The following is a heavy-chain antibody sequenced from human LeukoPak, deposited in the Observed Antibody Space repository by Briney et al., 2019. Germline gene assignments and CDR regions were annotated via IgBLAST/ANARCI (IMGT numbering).Heavy chain of an antibody. V-gene: IGHV3-15*01. D-gene: IGHD6-19*01. J-gene: IGHJ6*02. CDR1: GFTFSHAW. CDR2: IKSKTDGGTT. Sequence: PGGSLRLSCAASGFTFSHAWMSWVRQAPGKGLEWVGRIKSKTDGGTTDYAAPVKGRFTISRDDSKNTLYLQMNSLKTEDTAVYYCTTFLAGYSSGWYLYYYYYGMDVWGQGTTVTVSS. CDR3: TTFLAGYSSGWYLYYYYYGMDV.